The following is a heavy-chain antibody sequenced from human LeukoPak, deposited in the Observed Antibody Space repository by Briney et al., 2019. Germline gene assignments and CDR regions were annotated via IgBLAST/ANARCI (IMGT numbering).Heavy chain of an antibody. CDR1: GGSISSTNW. J-gene: IGHJ4*02. CDR3: AREGGPYRPLDY. Sequence: SGTLSLTCGVSGGSISSTNWWTWVRQPPGEGLEWIGEVHLSGRTNYNPSLESRVTMSVDMSENHISLKLTSVTAADTAVYYCAREGGPYRPLDYSGQGTLVTISS. V-gene: IGHV4-4*02. CDR2: VHLSGRT.